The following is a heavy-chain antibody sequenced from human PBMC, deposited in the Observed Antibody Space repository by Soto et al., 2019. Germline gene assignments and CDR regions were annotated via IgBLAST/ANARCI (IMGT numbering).Heavy chain of an antibody. Sequence: ASVKVSCKASGYTFTGYYMHWVRQAPGQGLEWMGWINPNSGGTNYTQKFQGRVTMTRDTSISTAYMELSRLRSDDTAVYYCARVSLRFLEWLLYESAFDIWGQGTMVTVSS. CDR1: GYTFTGYY. CDR2: INPNSGGT. J-gene: IGHJ3*02. D-gene: IGHD3-3*01. V-gene: IGHV1-2*02. CDR3: ARVSLRFLEWLLYESAFDI.